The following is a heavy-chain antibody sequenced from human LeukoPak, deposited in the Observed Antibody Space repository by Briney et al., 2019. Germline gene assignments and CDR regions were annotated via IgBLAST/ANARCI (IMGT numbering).Heavy chain of an antibody. V-gene: IGHV3-23*01. D-gene: IGHD3-3*01. Sequence: GGSLRLSCAASGFTFSSYAMSWVRQAPGKGLEWVSAISGSGGSTYYADSVKGRFTISRDNSKNTLYLQMNSLRAEDTAVYYCAKSLIDPYYDFWSGYYHYYYYYMDVWGKGTTVTVSS. CDR1: GFTFSSYA. J-gene: IGHJ6*03. CDR2: ISGSGGST. CDR3: AKSLIDPYYDFWSGYYHYYYYYMDV.